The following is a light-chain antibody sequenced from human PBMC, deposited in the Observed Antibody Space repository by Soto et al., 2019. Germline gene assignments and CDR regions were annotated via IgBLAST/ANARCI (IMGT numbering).Light chain of an antibody. Sequence: QSALTQPASVSGSPGQSITISCTGTSSDDGGYNYVSWYRQHPGTAPNLIIYDVSYRPSGVSNRFSGSKSGNTASLTISGLQAEDEADYYCSSYSSTATRVFGGGTQLTVL. V-gene: IGLV2-14*01. J-gene: IGLJ3*02. CDR2: DVS. CDR3: SSYSSTATRV. CDR1: SSDDGGYNY.